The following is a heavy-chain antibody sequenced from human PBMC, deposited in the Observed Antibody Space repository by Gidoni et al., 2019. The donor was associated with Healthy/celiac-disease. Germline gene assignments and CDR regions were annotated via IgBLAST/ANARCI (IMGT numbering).Heavy chain of an antibody. V-gene: IGHV1-69*06. CDR3: AREKYYDSSGYYSPPAYYFDY. Sequence: QVQLVQSGAEVKKPGSSVKVSCKASGGTFSSYAISWVRQAPGQGLEWMGGIIPIFGTANYAQEFQGRVTITADKATSTAYMELSSLRSEDTAVYYCAREKYYDSSGYYSPPAYYFDYWGQGTLVTVSS. CDR1: GGTFSSYA. D-gene: IGHD3-22*01. J-gene: IGHJ4*02. CDR2: IIPIFGTA.